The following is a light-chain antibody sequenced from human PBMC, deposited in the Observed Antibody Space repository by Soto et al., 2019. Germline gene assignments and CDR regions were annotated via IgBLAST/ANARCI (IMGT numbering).Light chain of an antibody. V-gene: IGLV2-14*01. CDR1: SSDVGRYNY. CDR3: TSYTSNTTWV. J-gene: IGLJ3*02. Sequence: QSALTQPAAVSGPPGQSITISYTGTSSDVGRYNYVSWYQQHPGKAPKLMIYEVRNRPSGVSNRFSASKSGNTASQTISGLQAEDEADYYCTSYTSNTTWVFGGGTKLTVL. CDR2: EVR.